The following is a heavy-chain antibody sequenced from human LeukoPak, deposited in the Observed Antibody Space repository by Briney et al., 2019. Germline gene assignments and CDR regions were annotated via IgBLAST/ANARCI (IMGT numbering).Heavy chain of an antibody. J-gene: IGHJ4*02. CDR3: AATPYDFWSGYYGLLDY. D-gene: IGHD3-3*01. Sequence: PGGSLRLSCAASGFTFSSYSMNWVRQAPGKGLEWVSYIGNSGSIIYYADSVKGRFTISRDNSKNTLYLQMNSLRAEDTAVYYCAATPYDFWSGYYGLLDYWGQGTLVTVSS. CDR1: GFTFSSYS. V-gene: IGHV3-48*01. CDR2: IGNSGSII.